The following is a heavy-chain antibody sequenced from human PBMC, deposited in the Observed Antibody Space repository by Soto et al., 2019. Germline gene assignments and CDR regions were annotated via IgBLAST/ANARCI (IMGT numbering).Heavy chain of an antibody. D-gene: IGHD1-26*01. CDR1: GGSISSSNW. CDR2: IYHSGST. Sequence: QVQLQESGPGLVKPSGTLSLTCAVSGGSISSSNWWSWVRQPPGKWLEWIGEIYHSGSTNDNRTLKSRVPISVDKSKTQFSLRLSSVTAAATAVYYWARVSGSYYYGMDAWGQETTVTVSS. J-gene: IGHJ6*02. V-gene: IGHV4-4*02. CDR3: ARVSGSYYYGMDA.